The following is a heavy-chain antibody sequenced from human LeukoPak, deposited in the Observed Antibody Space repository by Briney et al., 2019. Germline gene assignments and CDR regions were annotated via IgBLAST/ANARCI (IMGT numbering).Heavy chain of an antibody. V-gene: IGHV3-7*03. CDR3: ATSEGY. Sequence: PGGSLRLSCAASGFTLNTHWMSWVRQAPGKGLEWVANIKQDGRDTYYVDSVKGRFTISRDNAKNSLNLQMNSLRAEDTAMYYCATSEGYWGQGILVTVSS. J-gene: IGHJ4*02. CDR1: GFTLNTHW. CDR2: IKQDGRDT.